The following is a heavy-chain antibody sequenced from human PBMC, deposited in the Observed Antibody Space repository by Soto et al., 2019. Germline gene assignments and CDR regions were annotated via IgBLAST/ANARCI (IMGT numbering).Heavy chain of an antibody. CDR3: ALTKRGYSSSSFDY. D-gene: IGHD6-6*01. Sequence: SGPTLVKPTQTLTLTCTFSGFSLSTSGVGVGWIRQPPGKALEWLTLIYWDDDKRYSPSLKSRLTITKDTSKNQVVLTMTNMDPVDTATYYCALTKRGYSSSSFDYWGQGTLVTVSS. CDR1: GFSLSTSGVG. J-gene: IGHJ4*02. CDR2: IYWDDDK. V-gene: IGHV2-5*02.